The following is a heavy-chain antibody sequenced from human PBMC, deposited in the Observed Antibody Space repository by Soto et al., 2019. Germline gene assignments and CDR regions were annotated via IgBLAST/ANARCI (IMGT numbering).Heavy chain of an antibody. J-gene: IGHJ6*02. CDR1: GFTFSSYS. D-gene: IGHD3-3*01. CDR2: ISSSSSTI. CDR3: ARAPVRFLDWLVPRYYDGMDF. V-gene: IGHV3-48*02. Sequence: GWSLRLSCAASGFTFSSYSMNWVRQAPGQGLEWVSYISSSSSTIYYADSVKGRFTISRDNAKNSLYLQMNSLRDEDTAVYYCARAPVRFLDWLVPRYYDGMDFCGHGSTVTVSS.